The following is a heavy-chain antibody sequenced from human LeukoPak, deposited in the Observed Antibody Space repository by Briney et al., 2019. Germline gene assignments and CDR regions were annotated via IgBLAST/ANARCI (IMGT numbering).Heavy chain of an antibody. J-gene: IGHJ2*01. Sequence: SETLSLTCTVSDGSITSYYWNWIRQPPGKGLEWIGNIYNSGSTDYNPSLKSRVTISVKTSKNQISLKLSSVTAADTAVYYCARDKGPYWYFDLWGRGTLVTVSS. CDR2: IYNSGST. CDR1: DGSITSYY. V-gene: IGHV4-59*01. CDR3: ARDKGPYWYFDL.